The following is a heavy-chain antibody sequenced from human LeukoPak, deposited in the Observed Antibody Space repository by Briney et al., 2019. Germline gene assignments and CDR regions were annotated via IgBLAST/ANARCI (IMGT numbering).Heavy chain of an antibody. CDR2: IIPIFGTA. Sequence: SVTVSCKASGGTFSSYAISWVRQAPGQGLEWMGGIIPIFGTANYAQKFQGRVTITTDESTSTAYMELSSLRSEDTAVHYCARGTSGYDYLFYNYWGQGTLVTVSS. D-gene: IGHD5-12*01. CDR3: ARGTSGYDYLFYNY. CDR1: GGTFSSYA. V-gene: IGHV1-69*05. J-gene: IGHJ4*02.